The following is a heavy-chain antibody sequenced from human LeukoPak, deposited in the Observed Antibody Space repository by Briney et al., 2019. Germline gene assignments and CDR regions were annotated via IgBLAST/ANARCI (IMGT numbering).Heavy chain of an antibody. CDR1: GFTVSSNY. Sequence: GGSLRLSCAASGFTVSSNYMSWVRQAPGKGLEWVSVIYSGGSTYYADSVKGRFTISRDNSKNTLYLQMNSLRAEDTAVYYCARTPHSSGYYYASAFDIWGQGTMVTVSS. CDR3: ARTPHSSGYYYASAFDI. V-gene: IGHV3-66*01. J-gene: IGHJ3*02. CDR2: IYSGGST. D-gene: IGHD3-22*01.